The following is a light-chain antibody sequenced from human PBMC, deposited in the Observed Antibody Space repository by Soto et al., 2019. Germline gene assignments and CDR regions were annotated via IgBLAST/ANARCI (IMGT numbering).Light chain of an antibody. CDR1: QSIFRW. Sequence: DIQMTQSASTLSASVGDRVTITCRASQSIFRWLAWYQQKPGKAPKLLIYKASSLESGVPSRFSGSGSGTEFTLTISSLQPDDFATYCCQQYDSYSGLTLGGGTRLEIK. J-gene: IGKJ5*01. CDR3: QQYDSYSGLT. V-gene: IGKV1-5*03. CDR2: KAS.